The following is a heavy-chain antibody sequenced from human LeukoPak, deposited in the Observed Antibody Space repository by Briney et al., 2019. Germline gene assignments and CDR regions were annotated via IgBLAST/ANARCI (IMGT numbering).Heavy chain of an antibody. V-gene: IGHV4-39*01. Sequence: SETLSLTCTVSGGSISSSDYYWGWIRQPPGKGLEWIGSIYYSGTTYYSSSLKSRVIISVDTSKNQFSLKLSSVTATDTAVYYCARHEAQDFDYWGQGTLVTVSS. CDR3: ARHEAQDFDY. CDR2: IYYSGTT. CDR1: GGSISSSDYY. J-gene: IGHJ4*02.